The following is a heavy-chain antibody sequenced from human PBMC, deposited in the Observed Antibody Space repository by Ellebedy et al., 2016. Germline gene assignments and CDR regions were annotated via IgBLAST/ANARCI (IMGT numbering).Heavy chain of an antibody. Sequence: GESLKISXAASGFTFDDYTMHWVRQVPGKGLEWVALISWGGGSTYYADSVKGRFTISRDNSKNFLYLQMNSLRIEDTALYYCAKDLHSSSWDYHKYYGMDAWGQGTTVTVS. J-gene: IGHJ6*02. V-gene: IGHV3-43*01. CDR3: AKDLHSSSWDYHKYYGMDA. CDR1: GFTFDDYT. D-gene: IGHD6-13*01. CDR2: ISWGGGST.